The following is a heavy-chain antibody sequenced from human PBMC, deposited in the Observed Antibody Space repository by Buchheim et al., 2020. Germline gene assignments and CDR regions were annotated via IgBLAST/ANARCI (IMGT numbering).Heavy chain of an antibody. J-gene: IGHJ4*02. V-gene: IGHV3-21*01. CDR1: GFTFSSYT. Sequence: EVQLVESGGGLVKPGGSLRLSCAASGFTFSSYTMNWVRQAPGKGLEWVSSISSGSSYIYYADSAKGRFTISRGNAKNSLYLQMNSLRAEDTAVYYCARDSYSGTYRTFDYWGQGTL. D-gene: IGHD1-26*01. CDR2: ISSGSSYI. CDR3: ARDSYSGTYRTFDY.